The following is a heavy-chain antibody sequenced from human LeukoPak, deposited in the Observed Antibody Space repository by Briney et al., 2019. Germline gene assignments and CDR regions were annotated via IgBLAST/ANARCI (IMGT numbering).Heavy chain of an antibody. V-gene: IGHV3-53*04. Sequence: GGSLILSCAASGFTVSXXXXXXVRXXPGKGLXXXXXXYRGGTTYYADSVKGXFTISRHNSMNTLYLQMNSLRAEDTAVYYCARGGYTYGSNYYYAMDVWGQGTTVTVSS. J-gene: IGHJ6*02. CDR2: XYRGGTT. CDR3: ARGGYTYGSNYYYAMDV. CDR1: GFTVSXXX. D-gene: IGHD5-18*01.